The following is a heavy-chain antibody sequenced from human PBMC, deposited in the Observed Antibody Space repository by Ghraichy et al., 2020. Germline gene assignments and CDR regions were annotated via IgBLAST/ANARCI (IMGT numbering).Heavy chain of an antibody. CDR3: ARYYYDSSVLLDY. Sequence: SETLSLTCAVYGGSFSGYYWSWIRQPPGKGLEWIGEINHSGSTNYNPSLKSRVTISVDTSKNQFSLKLSSVTAADTAVYYCARYYYDSSVLLDYWGQGTLVTVSS. CDR2: INHSGST. CDR1: GGSFSGYY. D-gene: IGHD3-22*01. J-gene: IGHJ4*02. V-gene: IGHV4-34*01.